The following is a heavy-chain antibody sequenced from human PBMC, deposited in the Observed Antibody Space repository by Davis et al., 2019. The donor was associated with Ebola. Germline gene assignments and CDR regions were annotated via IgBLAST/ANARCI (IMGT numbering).Heavy chain of an antibody. CDR1: GFIFSSYA. CDR2: ISGSGGST. Sequence: GESLKISCAASGFIFSSYAVSWVRQAPGKGLEWVSAISGSGGSTYYADSVKGRFTISRDNSKNTLYLQMNSLRAEDTAVYYCAKESSSGWYYFDYWGQGTLVTVSS. D-gene: IGHD6-19*01. J-gene: IGHJ4*02. V-gene: IGHV3-23*01. CDR3: AKESSSGWYYFDY.